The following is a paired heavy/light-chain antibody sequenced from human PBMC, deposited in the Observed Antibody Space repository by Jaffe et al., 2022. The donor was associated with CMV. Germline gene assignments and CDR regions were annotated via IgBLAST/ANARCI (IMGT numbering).Light chain of an antibody. Sequence: DIQMTQSPSSLSASVGDRVTITCQASQDITNHLNWYQQKEGKAPRLLIYDVSHLETGVPSRFSGSGSATDFTFTISSLQPEDIATYFCQQYGNLPYTFGQGTKLEI. CDR2: DVS. J-gene: IGKJ2*01. CDR3: QQYGNLPYT. CDR1: QDITNH. V-gene: IGKV1-33*01.
Heavy chain of an antibody. CDR1: GLTFTNAW. Sequence: EVRLVESGGGLVEPGGSLRLACAASGLTFTNAWMHWVRQAPGKGLEWVGRIKSKVAGGTTDYGAPVKGRFSISRDDSENTVYLQMNSLKTEDTAVYYCAGIYGLDIWGQGTMVTVSS. CDR2: IKSKVAGGTT. CDR3: AGIYGLDI. V-gene: IGHV3-15*01. J-gene: IGHJ3*02. D-gene: IGHD3-10*01.